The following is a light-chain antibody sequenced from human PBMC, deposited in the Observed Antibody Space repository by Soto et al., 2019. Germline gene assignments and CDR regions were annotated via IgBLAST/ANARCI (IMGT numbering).Light chain of an antibody. CDR3: QQTYRTLDS. Sequence: DIQVTQSPSSLSASVGDRVTITCRASQSIRTYLNWYQERPGKPPKLLIHNASTLQSGVPSRFSGSGSRTDFTLTISSPQPEDFATYYCQQTYRTLDSFGQGTKLEIK. J-gene: IGKJ2*03. CDR1: QSIRTY. V-gene: IGKV1-39*01. CDR2: NAS.